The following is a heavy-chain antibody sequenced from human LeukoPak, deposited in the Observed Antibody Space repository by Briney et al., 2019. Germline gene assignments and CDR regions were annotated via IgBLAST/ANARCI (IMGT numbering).Heavy chain of an antibody. V-gene: IGHV3-21*01. CDR3: ARMGRKDRYFDY. D-gene: IGHD3-10*01. CDR1: GFTVSSNY. CDR2: SSSSNSYI. Sequence: GGSLRLSCAASGFTVSSNYMNWVRQAPGKGLEWVSSSSSSNSYIYYADSVKGRFTISRDNAKNSLYLQINSLRAEDTAVYYCARMGRKDRYFDYWGQGTLVTVSS. J-gene: IGHJ4*02.